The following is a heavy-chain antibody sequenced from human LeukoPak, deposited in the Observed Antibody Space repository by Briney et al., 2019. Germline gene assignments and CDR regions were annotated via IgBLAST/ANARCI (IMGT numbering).Heavy chain of an antibody. Sequence: GESLKISCKGSGYIFTSCWIGWVRQMPGKGLEGMGVIYPGDSDTRYSASFQGQVTISADKSISTANLQWSSLKASDTAMYYCATSIATSGHFDYWGQGTLVTVSS. D-gene: IGHD6-13*01. CDR3: ATSIATSGHFDY. J-gene: IGHJ4*02. V-gene: IGHV5-51*01. CDR2: IYPGDSDT. CDR1: GYIFTSCW.